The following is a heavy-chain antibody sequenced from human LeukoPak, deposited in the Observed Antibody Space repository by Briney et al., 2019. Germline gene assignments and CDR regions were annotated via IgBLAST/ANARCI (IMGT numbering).Heavy chain of an antibody. CDR1: GFTFSSYS. V-gene: IGHV3-21*01. D-gene: IGHD3-3*01. CDR3: ARGSGRRDFWSGYYYFDY. J-gene: IGHJ4*02. Sequence: GGFLRLSCAASGFTFSSYSMNWVRQAPGKGLEWVSSISSSSSYIYYADSVKGRFTISRDNAKNSLYLQMNSLRAEDTAVYYCARGSGRRDFWSGYYYFDYWGQGTLVTVSS. CDR2: ISSSSSYI.